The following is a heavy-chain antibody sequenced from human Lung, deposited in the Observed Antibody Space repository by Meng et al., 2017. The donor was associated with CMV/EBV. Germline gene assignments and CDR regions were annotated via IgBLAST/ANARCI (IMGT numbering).Heavy chain of an antibody. D-gene: IGHD3-3*01. CDR3: AGAFRGGYYTNDY. J-gene: IGHJ4*02. Sequence: GGSXRLXCATSGFTFSSYSMNWVRQAPGKGLEWVSFISSTSRYIFYADSVKGRFTISRDNAKNSVYIQMNSLRVEDTAVYYCAGAFRGGYYTNDYWGQGTXVNGAS. CDR1: GFTFSSYS. CDR2: ISSTSRYI. V-gene: IGHV3-21*01.